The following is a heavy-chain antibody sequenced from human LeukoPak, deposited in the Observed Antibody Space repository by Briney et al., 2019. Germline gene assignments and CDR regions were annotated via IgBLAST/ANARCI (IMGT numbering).Heavy chain of an antibody. CDR3: ARVGVPAARRGWFDP. J-gene: IGHJ5*02. Sequence: GGSLRLSCAASGFTFSSYEMNWVRQAPGKGLEWVSYISSSGSTIYYADSGKGRFTISRDNAKNSLYMQMTSLRAEETAVYYCARVGVPAARRGWFDPWGQGTLATVSS. CDR1: GFTFSSYE. CDR2: ISSSGSTI. D-gene: IGHD2-2*01. V-gene: IGHV3-48*03.